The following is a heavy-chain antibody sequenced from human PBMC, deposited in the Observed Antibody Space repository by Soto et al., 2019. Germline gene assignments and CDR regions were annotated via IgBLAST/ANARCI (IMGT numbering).Heavy chain of an antibody. CDR3: TPSDILTGYNYYYYGMDV. D-gene: IGHD3-9*01. CDR2: IKSKTDGGTT. CDR1: GFTFSNAW. Sequence: EVQLVGSGGGLVKPGGSLRLSCAASGFTFSNAWMSWVRQVPGKGLEWVGRIKSKTDGGTTDYAAPVKGSFTISRDDSKNTLYLQMNSLKTEDTAVYYCTPSDILTGYNYYYYGMDVWGQGTTVTVSS. V-gene: IGHV3-15*01. J-gene: IGHJ6*02.